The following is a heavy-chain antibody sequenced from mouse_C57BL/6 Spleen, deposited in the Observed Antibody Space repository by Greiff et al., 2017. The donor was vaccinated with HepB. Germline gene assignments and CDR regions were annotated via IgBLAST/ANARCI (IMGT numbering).Heavy chain of an antibody. V-gene: IGHV1-15*01. CDR1: GYTFTDYE. Sequence: VKLMESGAELVRPGASVTLSCKASGYTFTDYEMHWVKQTPVHGLEWIGAIDPETGGTAYNQKFKGKAILTADKSSSTAYMELRSLTSEDSAVYYCTRRRGVSFDYWGQGTTLTVSS. CDR2: IDPETGGT. J-gene: IGHJ2*01. CDR3: TRRRGVSFDY.